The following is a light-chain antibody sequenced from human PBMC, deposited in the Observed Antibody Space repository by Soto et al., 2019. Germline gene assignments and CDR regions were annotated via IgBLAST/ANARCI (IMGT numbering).Light chain of an antibody. V-gene: IGLV2-23*02. CDR2: DVT. CDR1: SSDVGAYDF. CDR3: CSYAGSSTVV. Sequence: QSALTQPASVSGSPGQSITISCTGTSSDVGAYDFVSWYQHSPGKAPKLVTFDVTHRPPGISDRFSGSKSANTASLTISGLQAEDEAFYYCCSYAGSSTVVFGGGTKLTVL. J-gene: IGLJ2*01.